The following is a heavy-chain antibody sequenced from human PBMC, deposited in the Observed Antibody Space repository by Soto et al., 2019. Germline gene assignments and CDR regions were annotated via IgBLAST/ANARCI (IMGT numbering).Heavy chain of an antibody. J-gene: IGHJ4*02. Sequence: GGSLRLSCAASGFTFSSYAINWVRQAPGKGLEWVANIKEDGTAKYYLDSVKGRFTVSRDNVKNSLYLQMNSLRAEDTAMYYCTTDRGYLTFDYWGPGTLVTVSS. CDR2: IKEDGTAK. CDR3: TTDRGYLTFDY. D-gene: IGHD3-22*01. V-gene: IGHV3-7*01. CDR1: GFTFSSYA.